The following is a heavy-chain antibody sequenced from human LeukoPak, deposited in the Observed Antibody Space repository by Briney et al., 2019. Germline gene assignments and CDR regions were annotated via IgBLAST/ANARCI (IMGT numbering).Heavy chain of an antibody. CDR3: AKAPLYGSDFDY. J-gene: IGHJ4*02. Sequence: GGPLRLSCAASGFTFATHAMTWVRQAPGKGLECVSAISGSGASTYYADSVKGRFTISRDNPKNMLYLQMNSLRAEDTAMYFCAKAPLYGSDFDYWGQGTLVTVSS. V-gene: IGHV3-23*01. D-gene: IGHD2-8*01. CDR1: GFTFATHA. CDR2: ISGSGAST.